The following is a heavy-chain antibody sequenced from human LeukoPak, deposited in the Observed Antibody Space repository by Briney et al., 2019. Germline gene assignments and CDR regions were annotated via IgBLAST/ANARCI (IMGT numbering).Heavy chain of an antibody. D-gene: IGHD6-6*01. CDR2: IHYTGTT. J-gene: IGHJ3*01. CDR3: AAQHQLVNTFDF. CDR1: GGSISNYY. V-gene: IGHV4-59*07. Sequence: SYTLSLTCTVSGGSISNYYWIWIRQPPATGLEWIGYIHYTGTTNYNPSLKSRVTLSLDTSKNQFSLKVTSVTAADAAVYYCAAQHQLVNTFDFWGQGTMITVSS.